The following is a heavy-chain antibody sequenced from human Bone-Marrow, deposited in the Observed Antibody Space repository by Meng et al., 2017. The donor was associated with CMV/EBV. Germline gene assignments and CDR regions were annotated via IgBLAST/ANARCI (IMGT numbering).Heavy chain of an antibody. Sequence: EGSLRLSCAASGFTFSSYEMNWVRQAPGKGLEWVSYISSSGSTIYYADSVKGRFTISRDNAKNSLYLQMNSLRAEDKAVYYCASGSDYSNYYYYYGMDVWGQGTTVTVSS. D-gene: IGHD4-11*01. CDR2: ISSSGSTI. V-gene: IGHV3-48*03. CDR3: ASGSDYSNYYYYYGMDV. CDR1: GFTFSSYE. J-gene: IGHJ6*02.